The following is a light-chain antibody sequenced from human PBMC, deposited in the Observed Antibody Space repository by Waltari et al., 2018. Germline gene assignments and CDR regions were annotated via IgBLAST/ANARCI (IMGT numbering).Light chain of an antibody. CDR3: QSYDNNIWL. CDR2: ENN. Sequence: NFMLTQSHSVSESPGKTITISCTRTSGSVAGNSMQWYQQRPGSAPPPVIYENNQRPSVGPDRFSGSIDRSSNAASLTSSGLKTEDEADYYCQSYDNNIWLFGGGTKLTVL. V-gene: IGLV6-57*03. CDR1: SGSVAGNS. J-gene: IGLJ3*02.